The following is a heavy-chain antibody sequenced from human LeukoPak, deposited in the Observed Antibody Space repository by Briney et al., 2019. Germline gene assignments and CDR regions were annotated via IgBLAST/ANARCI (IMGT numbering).Heavy chain of an antibody. CDR1: GFTVSSNS. J-gene: IGHJ6*03. CDR3: ARVAIGRLRLGELSSYYMDV. Sequence: PGGSLRLSCTVSGFTVSSNSMSWVRQAPGKGLEWVSFIYSDNTHYSDSVKGRFTISRDNAKNSLYLQMNSLRAEDTAVYYCARVAIGRLRLGELSSYYMDVWGKGTTVTVSS. D-gene: IGHD3-16*02. CDR2: IYSDNT. V-gene: IGHV3-53*01.